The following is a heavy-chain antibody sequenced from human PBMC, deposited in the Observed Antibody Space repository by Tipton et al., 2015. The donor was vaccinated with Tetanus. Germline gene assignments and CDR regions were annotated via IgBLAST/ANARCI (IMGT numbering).Heavy chain of an antibody. J-gene: IGHJ6*02. V-gene: IGHV4-39*01. Sequence: TLSLTCTVSGGSISSTNYYWGWIRQPPGKGLEWIGSIYNTGNTYYNPALTGRVTMSVDTSMIQFSLKLRSLTDADTAVYYCARGQLPYDYYFYYATAVWGHGSTVPFSS. CDR3: ARGQLPYDYYFYYATAV. CDR2: IYNTGNT. D-gene: IGHD5-18*01. CDR1: GGSISSTNYY.